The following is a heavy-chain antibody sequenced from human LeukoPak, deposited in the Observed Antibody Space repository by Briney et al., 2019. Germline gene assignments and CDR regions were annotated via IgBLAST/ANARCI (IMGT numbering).Heavy chain of an antibody. CDR1: GLTVTNAW. J-gene: IGHJ4*02. CDR2: ISDRGDRQ. Sequence: GGSLRLSCAASGLTVTNAWMNWVRQAPGKGLEWVSAISDRGDRQYYADSVKGRFTISRDNSMNTLRLQMNSLSVEDTAVYYCVVYTGGYRSQFWGQGTLVTVSS. V-gene: IGHV3-23*01. D-gene: IGHD5-24*01. CDR3: VVYTGGYRSQF.